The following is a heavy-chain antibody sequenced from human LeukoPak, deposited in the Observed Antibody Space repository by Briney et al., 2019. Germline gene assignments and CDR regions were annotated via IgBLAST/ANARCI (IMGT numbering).Heavy chain of an antibody. CDR2: IWYDGSNK. CDR1: GFTFSSHA. V-gene: IGHV3-33*08. J-gene: IGHJ4*02. CDR3: ARAVTTITMVRGVIPSPDY. Sequence: PGGSLRLSCAASGFTFSSHAMHWVRQAPGKGLEWVAVIWYDGSNKYYADSVKGRFTISRDNSKNTLYLQMNSLRAEDTAVYYCARAVTTITMVRGVIPSPDYWGQGTLVTVSS. D-gene: IGHD3-10*01.